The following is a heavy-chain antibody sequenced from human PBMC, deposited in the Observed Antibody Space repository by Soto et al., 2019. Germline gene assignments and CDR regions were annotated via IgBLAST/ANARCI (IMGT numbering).Heavy chain of an antibody. J-gene: IGHJ5*02. Sequence: QVQLVESGGGVVQPGRSLRLSCEASGFTFSSYAMHWVRQAPGKGLEWVAVISYDGSNKYYADSVKGRFTISRNKSKNTLELQMNSLRAEDTAVYYCARYRLLSFDPWGQGTLVTVSS. D-gene: IGHD1-26*01. CDR3: ARYRLLSFDP. CDR1: GFTFSSYA. CDR2: ISYDGSNK. V-gene: IGHV3-30-3*01.